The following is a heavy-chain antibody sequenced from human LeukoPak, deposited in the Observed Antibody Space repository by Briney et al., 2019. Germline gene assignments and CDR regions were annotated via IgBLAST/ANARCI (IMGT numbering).Heavy chain of an antibody. D-gene: IGHD4-23*01. Sequence: GASVKVSCKASGGTFSSYAISWVRQAPGQGLEWMGGIIPIFGTANYAQKFQGRVTITADESTSTAYMELSSLRSEDTAVYYCARKNDDYGGNLVDGYYYMDVWGKGTTVTVPS. CDR2: IIPIFGTA. V-gene: IGHV1-69*13. J-gene: IGHJ6*03. CDR3: ARKNDDYGGNLVDGYYYMDV. CDR1: GGTFSSYA.